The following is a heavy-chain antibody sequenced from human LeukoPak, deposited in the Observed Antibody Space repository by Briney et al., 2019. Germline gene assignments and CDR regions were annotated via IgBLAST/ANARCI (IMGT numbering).Heavy chain of an antibody. CDR3: ARGGVELELYFDY. CDR2: IIPILGIA. V-gene: IGHV1-69*04. J-gene: IGHJ4*02. Sequence: SVKVSCKASGGTFSSYAISWVRQAPGQGLEWMGRIIPILGIANYAQKFQGRVTITADKSTSTAYMELSSLRSEDTAVYYCARGGVELELYFDYWGQGTLVTVSS. CDR1: GGTFSSYA. D-gene: IGHD1-7*01.